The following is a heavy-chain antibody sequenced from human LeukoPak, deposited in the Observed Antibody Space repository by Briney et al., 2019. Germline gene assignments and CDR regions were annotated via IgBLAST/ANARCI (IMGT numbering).Heavy chain of an antibody. D-gene: IGHD2-2*01. Sequence: PGESLKISCKGSGYSFTSYWIGWVRQMPGKGLEWMGIIYPGDSDTRYSPSFQGQVTISADKSISTAYLQWSSLKASDTAMYYCARHPPGYCSSTSCYAFDIWGQGTMVTVSS. CDR3: ARHPPGYCSSTSCYAFDI. V-gene: IGHV5-51*01. J-gene: IGHJ3*02. CDR1: GYSFTSYW. CDR2: IYPGDSDT.